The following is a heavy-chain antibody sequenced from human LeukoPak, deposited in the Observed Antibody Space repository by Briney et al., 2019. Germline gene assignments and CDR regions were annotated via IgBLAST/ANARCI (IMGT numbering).Heavy chain of an antibody. CDR3: ARLSTYYYYYMDV. CDR2: IKLDGSEK. V-gene: IGHV3-7*01. D-gene: IGHD3-16*02. Sequence: GGSLRLSCAASGFIFSSYGMHWVRQAPGKGLEWVANIKLDGSEKYYVDSVKGRFTISRDNAKNSLYLQMNSLRAEDTAMYYCARLSTYYYYYMDVWGKGTTVTVSS. J-gene: IGHJ6*03. CDR1: GFIFSSYG.